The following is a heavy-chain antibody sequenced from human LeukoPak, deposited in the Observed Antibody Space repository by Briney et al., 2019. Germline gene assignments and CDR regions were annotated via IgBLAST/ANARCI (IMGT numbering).Heavy chain of an antibody. V-gene: IGHV3-48*03. Sequence: GGSLRLSCAASGFTFSSYEMNWVRQAPGKGLEWVSDITSSGNTIYYADSVKGRFTISRDNAKNSLYLQMNSLRAEDTAVYYCARLTTMTTTGGPFDYWGQGTLVTVSS. CDR3: ARLTTMTTTGGPFDY. CDR2: ITSSGNTI. J-gene: IGHJ4*02. D-gene: IGHD4-17*01. CDR1: GFTFSSYE.